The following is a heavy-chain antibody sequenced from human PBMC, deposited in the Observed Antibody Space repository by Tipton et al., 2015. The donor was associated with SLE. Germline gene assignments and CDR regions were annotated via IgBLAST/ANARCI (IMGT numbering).Heavy chain of an antibody. CDR1: GDSVSSTNYY. J-gene: IGHJ4*02. D-gene: IGHD3-16*02. Sequence: GLVKPSETLSLTCTVSGDSVSSTNYYWAWIRQPPGKGLEWVGTIFNTGTTYYNSSLKSRVTISVDTSQTQFSLKLTSVTAADTAVYYCARRDNFWGSYRRAHPYFDLWGQGALVTVSS. V-gene: IGHV4-39*07. CDR3: ARRDNFWGSYRRAHPYFDL. CDR2: IFNTGTT.